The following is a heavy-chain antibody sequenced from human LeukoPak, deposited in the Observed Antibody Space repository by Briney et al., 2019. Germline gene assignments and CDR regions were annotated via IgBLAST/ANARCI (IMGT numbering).Heavy chain of an antibody. Sequence: SETLSLTXTVSGGSISSYYWSWIRQPPGKGLEWIGYIYYSGSTNYNPSLKSRVTISVDTSKNQFSLKLSSVTAADTAVYYCASGSSLWFGESYFDYWGQGTLVTVSS. J-gene: IGHJ4*02. CDR2: IYYSGST. V-gene: IGHV4-59*01. CDR3: ASGSSLWFGESYFDY. CDR1: GGSISSYY. D-gene: IGHD3-10*01.